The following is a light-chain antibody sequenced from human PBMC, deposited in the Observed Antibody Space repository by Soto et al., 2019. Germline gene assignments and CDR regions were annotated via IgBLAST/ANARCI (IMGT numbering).Light chain of an antibody. CDR2: GAS. CDR1: QSVSSN. Sequence: IVMTQSPATLSVSPGERATLSCRASQSVSSNLAWYQQKPGQAPRLLIYGASTRATSILASFSGSGSGTEFTLTISSLQSEDVAVYYCQQYNNWPRGTFGQGTKVEIK. V-gene: IGKV3-15*01. J-gene: IGKJ1*01. CDR3: QQYNNWPRGT.